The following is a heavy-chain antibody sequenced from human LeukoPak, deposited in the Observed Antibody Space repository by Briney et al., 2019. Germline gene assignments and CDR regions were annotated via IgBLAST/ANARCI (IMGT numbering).Heavy chain of an antibody. J-gene: IGHJ4*02. CDR1: GFTVSSNY. V-gene: IGHV3-66*01. CDR3: ANYKSPATGIFDY. CDR2: IYSGGST. Sequence: PGGSLRLSCAASGFTVSSNYMSWVRQAPGKGLEWVSVIYSGGSTYYADSVKGRFTISRDNSKNTLYLQMNSLRAEDTAVYYCANYKSPATGIFDYWGQGTLVTVSS. D-gene: IGHD2-15*01.